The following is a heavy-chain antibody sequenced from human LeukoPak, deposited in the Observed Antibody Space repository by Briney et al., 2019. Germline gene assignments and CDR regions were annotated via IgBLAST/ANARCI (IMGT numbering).Heavy chain of an antibody. Sequence: PGGSLRLSCAASGFTFSSYGMHWVRQAPGKGLEWVAVIWYDGSNKYYADSVKGRFTISRDNSKNTLYLQMNSLRAEDTAVYYCARALRMGYPFDYWGQGTLVTVSS. J-gene: IGHJ4*02. CDR1: GFTFSSYG. CDR2: IWYDGSNK. D-gene: IGHD5-18*01. V-gene: IGHV3-33*01. CDR3: ARALRMGYPFDY.